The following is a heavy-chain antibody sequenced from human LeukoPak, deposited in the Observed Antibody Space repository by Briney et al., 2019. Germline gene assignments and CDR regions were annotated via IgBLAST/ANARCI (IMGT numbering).Heavy chain of an antibody. J-gene: IGHJ4*02. CDR3: ARGRPGGYYDSSGYPFDY. V-gene: IGHV4-34*01. Sequence: PSETLSLTCAVYGGSFSGYYWSWIRQPPGKGLEWIGEINHSGSTNYNPSLKSRVTISVDTSKNQFSLKLSSVTAADTAVYYCARGRPGGYYDSSGYPFDYWGQGTLVTVSS. CDR2: INHSGST. D-gene: IGHD3-22*01. CDR1: GGSFSGYY.